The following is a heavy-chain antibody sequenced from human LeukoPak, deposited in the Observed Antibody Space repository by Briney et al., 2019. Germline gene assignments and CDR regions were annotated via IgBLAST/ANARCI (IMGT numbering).Heavy chain of an antibody. D-gene: IGHD6-6*01. V-gene: IGHV4-59*08. CDR2: ISQNGYT. CDR1: GAYIGSYY. J-gene: IGHJ6*02. CDR3: TRHDVVEVLGHGMAV. Sequence: SETLSLTCTVSGAYIGSYYWSWIRQPPGKGLEWIGYISQNGYTQYTPSLKSRAISRDTSENHFSLILTSVTAADTAVYYCTRHDVVEVLGHGMAVWGQGTTVTVSS.